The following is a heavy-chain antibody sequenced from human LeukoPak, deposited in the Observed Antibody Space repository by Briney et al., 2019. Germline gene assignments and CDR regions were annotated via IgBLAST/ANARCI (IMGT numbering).Heavy chain of an antibody. J-gene: IGHJ4*02. D-gene: IGHD6-6*01. CDR3: ARDSSHYLGSSDY. CDR1: GFTFSSYP. CDR2: ISESGDVT. V-gene: IGHV3-23*01. Sequence: GGSLRLSCVVSGFTFSSYPMSWVRQAPGKGLEWVSVISESGDVTHYADSMKGRFTISRDNTKNTLNLQMNGLRDKDTAIYYCARDSSHYLGSSDYWGQGALVTVSS.